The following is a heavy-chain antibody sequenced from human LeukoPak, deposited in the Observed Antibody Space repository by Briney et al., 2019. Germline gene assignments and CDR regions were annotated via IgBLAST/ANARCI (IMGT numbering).Heavy chain of an antibody. Sequence: ASVNVSCMASVYTFTSYDINWVRQATGQGREGMGWINPNSGNTGYAQKFQGRVTITRNPSIRTAYIELSSLRSEDTAVYYCARGYYDSSGYYFPYWFDPWGQGTLVTVSS. CDR2: INPNSGNT. J-gene: IGHJ5*02. CDR3: ARGYYDSSGYYFPYWFDP. D-gene: IGHD3-22*01. V-gene: IGHV1-8*03. CDR1: VYTFTSYD.